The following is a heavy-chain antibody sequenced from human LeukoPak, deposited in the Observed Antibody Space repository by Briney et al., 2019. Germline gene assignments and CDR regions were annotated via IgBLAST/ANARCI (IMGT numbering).Heavy chain of an antibody. CDR2: INEDGSST. CDR3: TTDTFGARDS. J-gene: IGHJ4*02. V-gene: IGHV3-74*01. D-gene: IGHD3-10*01. Sequence: GGSLRVSCAASGYSFSRYWMHWVRQGPGKWLVWVSRINEDGSSTSYAESVRGRFTISRDNAKNTLYLQMNSLRAEDAAVYYCTTDTFGARDSWGQGTLVTVSS. CDR1: GYSFSRYW.